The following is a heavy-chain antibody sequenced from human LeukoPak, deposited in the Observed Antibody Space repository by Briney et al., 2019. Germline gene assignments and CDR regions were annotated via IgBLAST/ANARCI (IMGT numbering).Heavy chain of an antibody. Sequence: ASVKVSCKASGYTFTKYGISWVRQAPGQGLEWMGWISAYNGNTNYAQKLQGRVTMTTDTSTSTAYMEVRSLRSDDTAVYYCAREIDRDGYNRFFDYWGQGTLVTVSS. J-gene: IGHJ4*02. CDR1: GYTFTKYG. CDR3: AREIDRDGYNRFFDY. V-gene: IGHV1-18*01. D-gene: IGHD5-24*01. CDR2: ISAYNGNT.